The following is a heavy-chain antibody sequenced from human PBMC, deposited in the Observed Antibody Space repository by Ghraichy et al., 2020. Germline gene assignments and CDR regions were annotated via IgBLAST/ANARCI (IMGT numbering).Heavy chain of an antibody. CDR2: IYYSGTT. J-gene: IGHJ4*02. D-gene: IGHD5-24*01. V-gene: IGHV4-39*01. CDR1: GGSISSSSYY. CDR3: AGSLAARTLHVVC. Sequence: SETLSLTCTVPGGSISSSSYYWGWIRQPPGKGLEWSGSIYYSGTTYYNPSLKSRVTISVDTSRNQFSLKLSPATAADSAVYYCAGSLAARTLHVVCWGQGNLVTGSS.